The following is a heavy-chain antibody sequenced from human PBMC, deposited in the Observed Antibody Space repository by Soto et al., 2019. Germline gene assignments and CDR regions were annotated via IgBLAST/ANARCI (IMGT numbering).Heavy chain of an antibody. CDR1: GGTFSSYA. J-gene: IGHJ4*02. CDR2: IIPIFGTA. CDR3: AVDDLGYCSGGSCYSLDY. V-gene: IGHV1-69*01. Sequence: QVQLVQSGAEVKKPGSSVKVSCKASGGTFSSYAISWVRQAPGQGLEWMGGIIPIFGTANYAQKFQGRVTITADESTSTAYMELSSLRSEDTAVYYCAVDDLGYCSGGSCYSLDYWGQGTLFTVSS. D-gene: IGHD2-15*01.